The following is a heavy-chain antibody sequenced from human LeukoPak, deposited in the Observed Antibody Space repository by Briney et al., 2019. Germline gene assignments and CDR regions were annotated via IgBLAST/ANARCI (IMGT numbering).Heavy chain of an antibody. V-gene: IGHV3-30-3*01. D-gene: IGHD6-6*01. J-gene: IGHJ3*02. Sequence: GGSLRLSCAASGFTFSSYAMHWVRQAPGKGLEWVAVISHDGSNKYYADSVKGRFTISRDNSKNTLYLQMNSLRAEDTAVYYCARDSYSSSSRDAFDIWGQGTMVTVSS. CDR2: ISHDGSNK. CDR1: GFTFSSYA. CDR3: ARDSYSSSSRDAFDI.